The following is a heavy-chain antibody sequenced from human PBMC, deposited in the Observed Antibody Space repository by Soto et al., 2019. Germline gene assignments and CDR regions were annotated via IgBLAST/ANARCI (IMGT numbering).Heavy chain of an antibody. V-gene: IGHV3-23*01. D-gene: IGHD6-19*01. J-gene: IGHJ4*02. Sequence: GESLKISCAASGFTFSSYAMSWVRQAPGKGLEWVSAISGSGGSTYYADSVKGRFTISRDNSKNTLYLQMNSLRAEDTAVYYCAKDLSATNLYSSGWYYWGQGTLVTVSS. CDR1: GFTFSSYA. CDR3: AKDLSATNLYSSGWYY. CDR2: ISGSGGST.